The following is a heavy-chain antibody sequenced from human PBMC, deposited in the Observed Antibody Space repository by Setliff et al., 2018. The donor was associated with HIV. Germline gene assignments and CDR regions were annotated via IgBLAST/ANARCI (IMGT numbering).Heavy chain of an antibody. V-gene: IGHV4-39*01. Sequence: SETLSLTCTVSGGPIKSSSDYWGWIRQPPGKGLEWIGTIYYSGSTYYNPSLKSRVTISVDTSKNQFSLKLSSVTAADTTVYYCARHSGLGGYYSPFDYWGPGTLVTVSS. CDR2: IYYSGST. CDR3: ARHSGLGGYYSPFDY. J-gene: IGHJ4*02. D-gene: IGHD3-22*01. CDR1: GGPIKSSSDY.